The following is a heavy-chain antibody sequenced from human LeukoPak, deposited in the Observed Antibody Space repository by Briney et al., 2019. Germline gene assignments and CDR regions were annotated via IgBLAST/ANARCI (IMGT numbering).Heavy chain of an antibody. Sequence: GGSLRLSCAASGFTVSSNYMSWVRQAPGKGLEWVSVIYSGGSTYYADSVKGRFTISRDNSKNTLYLQMNSLRAEDTAVYYCAKGTRYDLGYHDYWGQGTLVTVSS. V-gene: IGHV3-66*01. D-gene: IGHD3-3*01. J-gene: IGHJ4*02. CDR2: IYSGGST. CDR3: AKGTRYDLGYHDY. CDR1: GFTVSSNY.